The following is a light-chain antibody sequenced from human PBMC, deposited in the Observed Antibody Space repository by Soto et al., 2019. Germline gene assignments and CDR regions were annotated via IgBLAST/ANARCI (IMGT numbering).Light chain of an antibody. CDR1: QSVSSS. J-gene: IGKJ2*01. CDR2: AAS. V-gene: IGKV3-15*01. Sequence: EIVMTQSPATLSVSPGARTTLSCRASQSVSSSLAWFQQKPSQAPRLLIYAASVRATGIAARLSGSGSGTEFTLTISSLQSGDFAVYYCLQHKSWPFTFGQGTKLELK. CDR3: LQHKSWPFT.